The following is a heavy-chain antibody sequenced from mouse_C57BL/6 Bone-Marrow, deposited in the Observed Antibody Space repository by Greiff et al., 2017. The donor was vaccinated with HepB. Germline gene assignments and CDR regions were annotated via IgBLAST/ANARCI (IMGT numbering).Heavy chain of an antibody. CDR2: IRLKSDNYAT. V-gene: IGHV6-3*01. J-gene: IGHJ3*01. Sequence: EVQLQQSGGGLVQPGGSMKLSCVASGFTFSNYWMNWVRQSPEKGLEWVAQIRLKSDNYATNYAESVKGRFTISRDDAKSSVYLQMTNLRAEDTGIYYCTVGGFAYWGQGTLVTVSA. CDR3: TVGGFAY. CDR1: GFTFSNYW.